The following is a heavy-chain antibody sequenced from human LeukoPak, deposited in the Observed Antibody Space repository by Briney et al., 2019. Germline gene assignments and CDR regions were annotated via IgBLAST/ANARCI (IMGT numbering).Heavy chain of an antibody. CDR2: INPNSGGT. CDR1: GYTFTGYY. D-gene: IGHD3-10*01. CDR3: ARDCRVTNGDY. J-gene: IGHJ4*02. Sequence: GASVKVSCKASGYTFTGYYMHWVRQAPGQGLEWMGRINPNSGGTNYAQKFQGRVTMTRDTSVSTSYMELSGLKSDDTAIYYCARDCRVTNGDYWGQGTLVTVSS. V-gene: IGHV1-2*06.